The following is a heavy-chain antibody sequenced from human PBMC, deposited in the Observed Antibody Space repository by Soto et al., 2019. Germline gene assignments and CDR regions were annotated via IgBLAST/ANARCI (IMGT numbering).Heavy chain of an antibody. V-gene: IGHV4-59*08. J-gene: IGHJ4*02. CDR3: ARHEGYGFDY. D-gene: IGHD5-18*01. CDR1: GGSISSYY. CDR2: IYYSGST. Sequence: PSETLSLTCTVSGGSISSYYWSWIRQPPGKGLEWIGYIYYSGSTNYNPSLKSRVTISVDTSKNQFSLKLSSVTAADTAVYYCARHEGYGFDYWGQGTLVTVSS.